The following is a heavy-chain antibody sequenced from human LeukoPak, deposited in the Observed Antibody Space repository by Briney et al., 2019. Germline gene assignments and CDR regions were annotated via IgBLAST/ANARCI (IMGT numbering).Heavy chain of an antibody. CDR3: ARDYVCGGDCSGQINDDYFDY. V-gene: IGHV4-31*03. CDR1: GGSISSGGYS. Sequence: PSETLSLTCTVSGGSISSGGYSWSWIRQHPGKGLEWIGYIYYTGSTYSIPSLKSRVTISVDTSKNQSSLKLSSVTAADTAVYYCARDYVCGGDCSGQINDDYFDYWGQGTLVTVSS. CDR2: IYYTGST. D-gene: IGHD2-21*02. J-gene: IGHJ4*02.